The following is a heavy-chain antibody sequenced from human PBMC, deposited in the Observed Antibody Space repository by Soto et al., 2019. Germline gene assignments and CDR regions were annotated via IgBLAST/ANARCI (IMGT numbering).Heavy chain of an antibody. Sequence: SETLSLTCTVSGGSISSYYWSWIRQPPGKGLEWIGYIYYSGSTNYNPSLKSRVTISVDTSKNQFSLKLSSVTAADTAVYYCARDGYSYGNYYYYGMDVWGQGTTVTVSS. J-gene: IGHJ6*02. CDR2: IYYSGST. CDR1: GGSISSYY. V-gene: IGHV4-59*01. D-gene: IGHD5-18*01. CDR3: ARDGYSYGNYYYYGMDV.